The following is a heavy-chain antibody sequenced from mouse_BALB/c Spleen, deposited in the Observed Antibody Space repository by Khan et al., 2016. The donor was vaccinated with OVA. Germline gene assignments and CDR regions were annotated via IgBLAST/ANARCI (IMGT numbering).Heavy chain of an antibody. CDR3: ARPPYLSYVLDN. D-gene: IGHD2-10*01. CDR1: GHTFTKYG. J-gene: IGHJ4*01. Sequence: QIQLVQSGPELKKPGETVKISCKASGHTFTKYGMNWVKQAPGKGLKWMGWINTYTGEPTYADDFNGRFAFSLETSSSTAYLQINNLKNEDRATYVGARPPYLSYVLDNWGQGTSVTVSS. CDR2: INTYTGEP. V-gene: IGHV9-1*02.